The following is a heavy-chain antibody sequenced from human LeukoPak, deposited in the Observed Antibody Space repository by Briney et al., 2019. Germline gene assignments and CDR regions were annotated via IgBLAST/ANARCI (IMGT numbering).Heavy chain of an antibody. J-gene: IGHJ4*02. V-gene: IGHV3-48*03. CDR2: ISSSGRTI. CDR3: SSSTAIGY. CDR1: GFTVSSNY. Sequence: PGGSLRLSCAASGFTVSSNYMNWVRQAPGKGLEWVSYISSSGRTIYYADSVKGRFTISRDNAKNSLYLQMSSLRTEDTAVYYCSSSTAIGYWGQGTLVTVSS.